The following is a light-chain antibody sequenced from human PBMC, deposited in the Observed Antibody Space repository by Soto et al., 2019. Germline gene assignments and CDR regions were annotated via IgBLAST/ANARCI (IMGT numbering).Light chain of an antibody. CDR1: QSVSSSY. J-gene: IGKJ5*01. V-gene: IGKV3-20*01. CDR3: QQFDDSVT. CDR2: GAS. Sequence: EIVLTQSPGTLSLSPWERATLSCRASQSVSSSYLAWYQQKPGQAPRLLIYGASSRATGIPDRFSGSGSGTDFTLTISRLEPEDSAVYFCQQFDDSVTFGQGTRLEIK.